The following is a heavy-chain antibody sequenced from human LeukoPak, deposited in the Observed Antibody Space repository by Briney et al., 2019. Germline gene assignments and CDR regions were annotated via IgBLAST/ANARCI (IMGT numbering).Heavy chain of an antibody. CDR3: ARGTEYYFDY. V-gene: IGHV1-2*06. J-gene: IGHJ4*02. Sequence: GASVKVSCKASGYTFTGYYMHWLRQAPGQGLEWMGRINPNSGGTNYAQKFQGRVTMTRDTSISTAYMDLTRLRSDDTAVYYCARGTEYYFDYWGQGTPVTVCS. CDR1: GYTFTGYY. D-gene: IGHD1-1*01. CDR2: INPNSGGT.